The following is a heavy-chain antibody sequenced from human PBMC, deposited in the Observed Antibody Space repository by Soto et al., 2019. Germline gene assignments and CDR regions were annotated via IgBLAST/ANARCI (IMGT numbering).Heavy chain of an antibody. V-gene: IGHV3-23*01. CDR1: GFTFRNFV. Sequence: EVQLLESGGGVVQPGGSLRLSCAASGFTFRNFVMGWVRQAPGKGLEWVSAIRATGGQTFYADSVKGRFTISRDNSKNMLYLQIDSLRDEDTALYFCAQDRGWGVVSPSHDSWGQGTLVTVSS. CDR3: AQDRGWGVVSPSHDS. J-gene: IGHJ4*02. CDR2: IRATGGQT. D-gene: IGHD2-21*01.